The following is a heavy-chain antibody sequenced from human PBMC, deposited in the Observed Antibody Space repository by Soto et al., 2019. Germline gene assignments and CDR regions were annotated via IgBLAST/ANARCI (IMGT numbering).Heavy chain of an antibody. Sequence: EVLLEESGGGLVRPVGSLRLSCAGSGLTFSNAWMNWIRQAPGKGLEWVGRIKSNPDGGTTDYAAPVKGRFTISRDDSKNTLYLQMSSLKIEDTGVYYCSTENGSYYGYWGQGSLVTVSS. CDR2: IKSNPDGGTT. CDR1: GLTFSNAW. D-gene: IGHD1-26*01. V-gene: IGHV3-15*07. J-gene: IGHJ4*02. CDR3: STENGSYYGY.